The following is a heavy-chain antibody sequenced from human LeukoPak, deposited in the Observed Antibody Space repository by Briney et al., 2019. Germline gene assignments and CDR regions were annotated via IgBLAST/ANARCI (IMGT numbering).Heavy chain of an antibody. Sequence: ASVKVSCKASGYTFTSYYMHWVRQAPGQGLERMGIINPSGGSTSYAQKFQGRVTMTRDTSTSTVYMELSSLRSEDTAVYYCARAGEYSGYGFALSYYWGQGTLVTVSS. J-gene: IGHJ4*02. CDR1: GYTFTSYY. V-gene: IGHV1-46*01. CDR2: INPSGGST. CDR3: ARAGEYSGYGFALSYY. D-gene: IGHD5-12*01.